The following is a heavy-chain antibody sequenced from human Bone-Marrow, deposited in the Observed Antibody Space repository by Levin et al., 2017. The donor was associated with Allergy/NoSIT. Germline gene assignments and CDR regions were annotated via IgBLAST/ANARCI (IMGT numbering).Heavy chain of an antibody. D-gene: IGHD5-12*01. V-gene: IGHV3-23*01. CDR3: AKTMIVVKGVRGGYDFGEFDY. CDR2: ISGSGGST. Sequence: PGGSLRLSCAASGFTFSSYAMSWVRQAPGKGLEWVSAISGSGGSTYYADSVKGRFTISRDNSKNTLYLQMNSLRAEDTAVYYCAKTMIVVKGVRGGYDFGEFDYWGQGTLVTVSS. CDR1: GFTFSSYA. J-gene: IGHJ4*02.